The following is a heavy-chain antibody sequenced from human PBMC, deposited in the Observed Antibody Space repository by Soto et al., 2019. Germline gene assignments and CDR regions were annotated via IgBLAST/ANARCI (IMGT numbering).Heavy chain of an antibody. D-gene: IGHD5-18*01. V-gene: IGHV3-48*03. J-gene: IGHJ6*02. CDR2: ISGSGTTI. CDR1: GFRFSGYE. Sequence: GGSLRLSCAASGFRFSGYEMNWVRQAPGKGLEWVSYISGSGTTIYYADSVKGRFTISKDNAKKSLHLQMNSLRVEDTAVYYCASRAYNYRSPFFYAYYGLDVWGQGTTATVSS. CDR3: ASRAYNYRSPFFYAYYGLDV.